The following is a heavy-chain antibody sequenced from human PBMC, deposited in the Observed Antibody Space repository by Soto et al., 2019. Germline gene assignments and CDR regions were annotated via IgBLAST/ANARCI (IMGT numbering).Heavy chain of an antibody. Sequence: WWSLRLSCSASGFTCNIYPMTWFRQAPGKGLEWVSAISGTAGITYYADSVKGRFTISRDNSKNTLYLQMNSLRAEDTAVYFCAKASNTIPLYGMDVWGQGTTVTVSS. CDR1: GFTCNIYP. CDR2: ISGTAGIT. J-gene: IGHJ6*02. CDR3: AKASNTIPLYGMDV. V-gene: IGHV3-23*01. D-gene: IGHD3-3*01.